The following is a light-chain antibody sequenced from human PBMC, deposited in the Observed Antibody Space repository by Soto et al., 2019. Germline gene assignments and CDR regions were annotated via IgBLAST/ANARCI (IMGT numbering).Light chain of an antibody. Sequence: DIQMTQSRSTLSASVGDRVTITCRASQSINSNLAWYQQKPGKAPNLLIYKASTLESGVPSRFSGSGSGTEYTLTISSLQPDDFATYYCQQYSDYPVTFGQGTKLEI. CDR3: QQYSDYPVT. V-gene: IGKV1-5*03. J-gene: IGKJ2*01. CDR2: KAS. CDR1: QSINSN.